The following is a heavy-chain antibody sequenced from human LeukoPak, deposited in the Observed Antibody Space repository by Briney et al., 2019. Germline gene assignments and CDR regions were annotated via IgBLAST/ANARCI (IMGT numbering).Heavy chain of an antibody. D-gene: IGHD2-21*02. V-gene: IGHV3-49*04. Sequence: GGSLRLSCAVSGFTFSSYSMNWVRQAPGKGLEWVGFIRSKAYGGTTEYAASVKGRFTISRDDSKSIAYLQMNSLKTEDTAVYYCTRDPQPYCGGDCYFDYWGQGTLVTVSS. J-gene: IGHJ4*02. CDR2: IRSKAYGGTT. CDR1: GFTFSSYS. CDR3: TRDPQPYCGGDCYFDY.